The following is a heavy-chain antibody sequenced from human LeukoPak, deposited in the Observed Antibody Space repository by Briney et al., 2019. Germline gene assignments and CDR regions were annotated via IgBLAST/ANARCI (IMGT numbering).Heavy chain of an antibody. Sequence: SETLSLTCSVSNYSISSGYYWGWIRQPPGKGLEWIGSMFHSGSTYYNPSLKSRVTISVDTSKNQFSLKLSSVTAADTAVYYCARAYYFNSSGPRGYFDYWGQGTLVTVSS. CDR1: NYSISSGYY. V-gene: IGHV4-38-2*02. D-gene: IGHD3-22*01. CDR2: MFHSGST. J-gene: IGHJ4*02. CDR3: ARAYYFNSSGPRGYFDY.